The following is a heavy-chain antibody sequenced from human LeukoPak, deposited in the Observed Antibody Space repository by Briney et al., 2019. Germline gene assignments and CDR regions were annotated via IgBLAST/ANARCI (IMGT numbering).Heavy chain of an antibody. Sequence: PSETLSLTCTVSGYSISSGYYWSWIRQPPGKGLEWIGYIYYSGSTNYNPSLKSRVTISVDTSKNHFSLKLSSVTAADTAVYYCARVGYSSGWYYFDYWGQGTLVTVSS. J-gene: IGHJ4*02. CDR1: GYSISSGYY. CDR2: IYYSGST. CDR3: ARVGYSSGWYYFDY. D-gene: IGHD6-19*01. V-gene: IGHV4-61*03.